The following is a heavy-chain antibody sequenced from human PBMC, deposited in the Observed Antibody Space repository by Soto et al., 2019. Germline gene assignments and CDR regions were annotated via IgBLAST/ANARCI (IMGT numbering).Heavy chain of an antibody. CDR2: ISGSGGST. CDR3: AKDRRSDYGDYRAERYYFDY. D-gene: IGHD4-17*01. CDR1: GFTCSSYA. V-gene: IGHV3-23*01. Sequence: PGGSLRLSWAASGFTCSSYAMSWVRQAPGKGLEWVSAISGSGGSTYYADSVKGRFTISRDNSKNTLYLQMNSLRAEDTAVYYCAKDRRSDYGDYRAERYYFDYWGQGTLVTVSS. J-gene: IGHJ4*02.